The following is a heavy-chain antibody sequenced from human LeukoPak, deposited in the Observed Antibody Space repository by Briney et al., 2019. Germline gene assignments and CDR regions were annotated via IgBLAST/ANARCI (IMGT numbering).Heavy chain of an antibody. CDR3: ARLPMAVTPHVDY. D-gene: IGHD2-21*02. V-gene: IGHV4-59*01. CDR2: MYYSGTT. J-gene: IGHJ4*02. CDR1: GGSITSYY. Sequence: PSETLSLTCTVSGGSITSYYRSWIRESPGKGLGWIGFMYYSGTTNYNPSLKSRVTISLGMSKNQFSLKLSSVTAADTAVYYCARLPMAVTPHVDYWGQGTLVTVSS.